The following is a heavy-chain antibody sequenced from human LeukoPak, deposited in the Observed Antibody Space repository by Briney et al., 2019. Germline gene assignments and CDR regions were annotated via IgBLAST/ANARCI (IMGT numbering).Heavy chain of an antibody. CDR2: IYYSGST. CDR3: ARGRYGWLPFDY. J-gene: IGHJ4*02. Sequence: SETLSLTCTASGGSISSYYWSWIRQPPGRGLEWIGYIYYSGSTNYNPSLKSRVTISVDTSKNQFTLKLSSVTAADTAVYYCARGRYGWLPFDYWGQGTLVTVSS. D-gene: IGHD3-16*01. V-gene: IGHV4-59*01. CDR1: GGSISSYY.